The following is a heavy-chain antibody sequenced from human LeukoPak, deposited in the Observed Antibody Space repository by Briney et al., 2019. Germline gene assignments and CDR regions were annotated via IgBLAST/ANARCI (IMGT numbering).Heavy chain of an antibody. CDR2: IYYSGST. V-gene: IGHV4-39*07. J-gene: IGHJ4*02. CDR1: GGSISSSSYY. Sequence: SETLSLTCTVSGGSISSSSYYWGWLRQPPGKGLEWIGSIYYSGSTYYNPSLKSRVTISVDTSKNQFSLKLSSVTAADTAVYYCARGGPNPYSSSPPLDYWGQGTLVTVSS. CDR3: ARGGPNPYSSSPPLDY. D-gene: IGHD6-6*01.